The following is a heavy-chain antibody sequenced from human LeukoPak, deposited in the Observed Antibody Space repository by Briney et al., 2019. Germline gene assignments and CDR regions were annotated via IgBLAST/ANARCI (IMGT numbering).Heavy chain of an antibody. Sequence: GTSVKVSGKASGFTFTSSAVQWVRQARGQRLEWIGWIVVGSGNTNYAQKFQERVTITRDMSTSTAYMELSSLRSEDTAVYYCAAGSSGYYYGYFDYWGQGTLVTVSS. V-gene: IGHV1-58*01. J-gene: IGHJ4*02. CDR2: IVVGSGNT. CDR1: GFTFTSSA. D-gene: IGHD3-22*01. CDR3: AAGSSGYYYGYFDY.